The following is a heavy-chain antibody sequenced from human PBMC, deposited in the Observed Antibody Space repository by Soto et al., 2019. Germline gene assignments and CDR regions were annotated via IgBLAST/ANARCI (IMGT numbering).Heavy chain of an antibody. CDR3: ARGHYYDSSGSENWFDP. Sequence: SETLSLTCTVSGGSISSGDYYWSWIRQPPGKGLEWIGYIYYSGSTYYNPSLKSRVTISVDTSKNQFSLKLSSVTAADTAVYYCARGHYYDSSGSENWFDPWGQGTLVT. D-gene: IGHD3-22*01. V-gene: IGHV4-30-4*01. CDR2: IYYSGST. J-gene: IGHJ5*02. CDR1: GGSISSGDYY.